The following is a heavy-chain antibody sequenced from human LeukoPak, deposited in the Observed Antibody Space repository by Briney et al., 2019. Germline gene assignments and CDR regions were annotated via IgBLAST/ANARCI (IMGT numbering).Heavy chain of an antibody. CDR3: ARLSSSGYFIDY. CDR1: GGSFSGYY. CDR2: INHSGST. V-gene: IGHV4-34*01. J-gene: IGHJ4*02. Sequence: PSETLSLTCAVYGGSFSGYYWSWIRQPPGKGLEWIGEINHSGSTNYNPSLKSRVTISVDTSKNQFSLKLSSVTAADTAVYYCARLSSSGYFIDYWGQGTLGTVSS. D-gene: IGHD3-22*01.